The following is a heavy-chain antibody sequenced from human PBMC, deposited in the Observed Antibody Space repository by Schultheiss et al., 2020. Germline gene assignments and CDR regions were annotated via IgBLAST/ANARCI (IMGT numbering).Heavy chain of an antibody. J-gene: IGHJ3*02. CDR3: ARVWLGRAFDI. D-gene: IGHD5-12*01. CDR1: GFTFSSYA. V-gene: IGHV3-30-3*01. Sequence: GSLRLSCAASGFTFSSYAMHWVRQAPGKGLEWVAVISYDGSNKYYADSVKGRFTISRDNSKNTLYLQMNSLRAEDTAVYYCARVWLGRAFDIWGQGTMVTVSS. CDR2: ISYDGSNK.